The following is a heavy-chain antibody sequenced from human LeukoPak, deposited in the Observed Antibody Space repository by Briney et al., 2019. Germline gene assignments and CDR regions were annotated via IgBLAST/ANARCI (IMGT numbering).Heavy chain of an antibody. Sequence: GGSLRLSCAASGFTFSSYAMSWVRQTPGKGLEWVSAISGSGASTYYADSVKGRFTISRDNSKNTLYVQMNSLRAEDTAVYYCAKGPLTEVAGTTWDYWGQGTPVTVSS. CDR1: GFTFSSYA. CDR2: ISGSGAST. J-gene: IGHJ4*02. D-gene: IGHD6-19*01. CDR3: AKGPLTEVAGTTWDY. V-gene: IGHV3-23*01.